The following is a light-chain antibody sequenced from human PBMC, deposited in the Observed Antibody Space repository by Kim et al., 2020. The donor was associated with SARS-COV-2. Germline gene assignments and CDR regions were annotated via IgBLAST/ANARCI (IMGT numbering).Light chain of an antibody. CDR3: QVWDSSSDRYV. J-gene: IGLJ1*01. CDR2: YDS. V-gene: IGLV3-21*04. CDR1: NIGSKS. Sequence: PGETTTITWGGNNIGSKSVHWYQQKPGLAPVLVIYYDSVRPSGIPERFSGSNSGNTATLTISRVEAGDEADYYCQVWDSSSDRYVFGTGTKVTVL.